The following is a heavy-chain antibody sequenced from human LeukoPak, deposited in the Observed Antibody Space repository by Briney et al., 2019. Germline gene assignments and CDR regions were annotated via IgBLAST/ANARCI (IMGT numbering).Heavy chain of an antibody. Sequence: GGSLRLSCAASGFTFSSYAMSWVRQAPGKGLEWVSAISASVGSTYYADSVRGRFTISRDNSKNTLYLQMNSLRAEDTAVYYCAKQSEVTTAFDYWGQRTLVTVSS. D-gene: IGHD4-11*01. CDR1: GFTFSSYA. V-gene: IGHV3-23*01. J-gene: IGHJ4*02. CDR3: AKQSEVTTAFDY. CDR2: ISASVGST.